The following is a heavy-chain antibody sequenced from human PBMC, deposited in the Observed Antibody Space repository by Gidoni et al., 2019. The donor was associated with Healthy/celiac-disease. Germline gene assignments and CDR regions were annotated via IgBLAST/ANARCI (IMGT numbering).Heavy chain of an antibody. J-gene: IGHJ4*02. Sequence: QVQLVQSGAEVKKPGASVKVSCKASGYTFTSYYMHWVRQAPGQGLEWMGIINPSGGSTSYAQKFQGRVTMTRDTSTSTVYMELSSLRSEDTAVYYCARSSRAVYSSGWETDYWGQGTLVTVSS. CDR2: INPSGGST. CDR3: ARSSRAVYSSGWETDY. CDR1: GYTFTSYY. V-gene: IGHV1-46*01. D-gene: IGHD6-19*01.